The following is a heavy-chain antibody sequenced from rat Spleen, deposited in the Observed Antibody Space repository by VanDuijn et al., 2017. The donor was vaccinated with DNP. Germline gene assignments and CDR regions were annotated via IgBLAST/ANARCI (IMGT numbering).Heavy chain of an antibody. J-gene: IGHJ1*01. CDR2: ITSSGGST. D-gene: IGHD1-2*01. V-gene: IGHV5-31*01. CDR3: ARDRYYSSYEYFDF. Sequence: EVQLVETGGGLVQPGRSLKLSCVASGFTFNTYWMFWVRQAPGKGLEWVASITSSGGSTYYPDSVKGRFTISRDNAKNTLYLQMNSLRSEDTATYYCARDRYYSSYEYFDFWGPGTMVTVSS. CDR1: GFTFNTYW.